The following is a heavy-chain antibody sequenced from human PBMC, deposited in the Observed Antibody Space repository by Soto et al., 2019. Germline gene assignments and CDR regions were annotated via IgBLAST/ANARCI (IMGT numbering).Heavy chain of an antibody. D-gene: IGHD3-22*01. J-gene: IGHJ4*02. CDR3: ARADYYDSSGYRGVFDY. CDR1: GGSVSSGSYY. Sequence: QVQLQESGPGLVKPSETLSLTCTVSGGSVSSGSYYWSWIRQPPGKGLEWLGYIYYSGSTNYNPSLKSRVTISVDTSKNQFALKVSSVTAADTAVYYCARADYYDSSGYRGVFDYWGQGTLVTVSS. V-gene: IGHV4-61*01. CDR2: IYYSGST.